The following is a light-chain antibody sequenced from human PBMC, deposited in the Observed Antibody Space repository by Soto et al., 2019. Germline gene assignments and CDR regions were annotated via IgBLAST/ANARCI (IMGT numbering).Light chain of an antibody. CDR3: QQYNNWPPLT. V-gene: IGKV3-15*01. J-gene: IGKJ4*01. CDR2: AAS. CDR1: QHVGSS. Sequence: EIVMTQSPDTLSLSPGETATLFCRASQHVGSSLAWYKQKPGQAPRLLIYAASTRASAIPARFSGSGSGTEFTLTISDLQSEDSAIYYCQQYNNWPPLTFGGGTKVEIK.